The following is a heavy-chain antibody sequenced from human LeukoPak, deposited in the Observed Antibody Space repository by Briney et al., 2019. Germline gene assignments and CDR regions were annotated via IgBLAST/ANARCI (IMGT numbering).Heavy chain of an antibody. CDR3: ARDDVGYYDSSGYYNWFDP. V-gene: IGHV1-69*05. CDR1: GGTFSSYA. D-gene: IGHD3-22*01. J-gene: IGHJ5*02. CDR2: IITIFSTA. Sequence: ASVKVSRKASGGTFSSYAISRVRQAPGQGLEWMGGIITIFSTANYPQKFQVRVTITTDESTSTAYMELSSLRSEDTAVYYCARDDVGYYDSSGYYNWFDPWGQGTLVTVSS.